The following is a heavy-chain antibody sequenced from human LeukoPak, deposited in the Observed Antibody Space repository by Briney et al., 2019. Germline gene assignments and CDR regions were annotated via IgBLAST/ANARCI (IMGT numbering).Heavy chain of an antibody. CDR2: IYYSGST. CDR3: ARGVRIEYSSSSRNWYFDL. CDR1: GGSISSSSYY. J-gene: IGHJ2*01. V-gene: IGHV4-39*01. Sequence: SETLSLTCTVSGGSISSSSYYWGWIRQPPGKGLEWIGSIYYSGSTYYNPSLKSRVTISVDTSKNQFSLKLSSVTAADTAVYYCARGVRIEYSSSSRNWYFDLWGRGTLVTVSS. D-gene: IGHD6-6*01.